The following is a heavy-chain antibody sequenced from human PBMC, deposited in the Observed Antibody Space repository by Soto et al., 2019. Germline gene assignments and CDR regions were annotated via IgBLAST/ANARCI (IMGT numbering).Heavy chain of an antibody. J-gene: IGHJ4*02. V-gene: IGHV4-34*01. CDR1: GDSFSDYY. D-gene: IGHD1-26*01. Sequence: SETLSLTCGGYGDSFSDYYWAWVRQPPGKGLERIGEINHSGNTYFAPSLKSRLTMSIDTSRNHVSLHLTSVTAADTAVYYCATFSIVGTVIFNHWGQGTQVT. CDR3: ATFSIVGTVIFNH. CDR2: INHSGNT.